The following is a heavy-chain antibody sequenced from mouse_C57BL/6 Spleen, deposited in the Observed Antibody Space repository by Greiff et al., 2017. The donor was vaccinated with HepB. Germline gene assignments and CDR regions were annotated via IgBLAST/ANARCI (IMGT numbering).Heavy chain of an antibody. J-gene: IGHJ4*01. CDR2: IRSKSNNYAT. V-gene: IGHV10-1*01. Sequence: EVQLVESGGGLVQPKGSLKLSCAASGFSFNTYAMNWVRQAPGKGLEWVARIRSKSNNYATYYADSVKDRFTISRDDSESMLYLQMNNLKTEDTAMYYCVRDRDYDYDGYYAMDYWGQGTSVTVSS. CDR1: GFSFNTYA. CDR3: VRDRDYDYDGYYAMDY. D-gene: IGHD2-4*01.